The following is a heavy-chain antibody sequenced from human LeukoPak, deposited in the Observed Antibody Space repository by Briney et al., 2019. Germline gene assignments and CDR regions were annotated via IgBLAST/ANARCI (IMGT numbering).Heavy chain of an antibody. V-gene: IGHV3-7*01. J-gene: IGHJ4*02. CDR2: IKQDGSEK. CDR3: ARGSVGATHFDY. CDR1: GFTSSTAW. Sequence: GGSLRLSCAISGFTSSTAWLTWVRQAPGKGLEWVANIKQDGSEKYYVDSVKGRFTISRDNAKNSLYLQMNSLRVEDTAVYYCARGSVGATHFDYWGQGTLVTVSS. D-gene: IGHD1-26*01.